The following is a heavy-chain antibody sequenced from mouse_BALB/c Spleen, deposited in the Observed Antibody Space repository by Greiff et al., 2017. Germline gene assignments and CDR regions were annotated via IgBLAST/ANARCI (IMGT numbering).Heavy chain of an antibody. J-gene: IGHJ2*01. Sequence: EVKLQESGPSLVKPSQTLSLTCSVTGDSITSGYWNWIRKFPGHKLEYMGYISYSGSTYYNPYLKSRISITRDTSKNQYYLQLNSVTTEDTATYYGARSRDYGNGFDYWGQGTTLTVSS. CDR3: ARSRDYGNGFDY. V-gene: IGHV3-8*02. CDR1: GDSITSGY. D-gene: IGHD2-1*01. CDR2: ISYSGST.